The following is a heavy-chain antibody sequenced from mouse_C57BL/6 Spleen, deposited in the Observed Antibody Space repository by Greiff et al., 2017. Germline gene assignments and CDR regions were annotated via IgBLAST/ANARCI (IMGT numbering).Heavy chain of an antibody. D-gene: IGHD2-2*01. CDR2: INPSNGGT. CDR1: GYTFTSYW. J-gene: IGHJ4*01. CDR3: ARDEMVTTTGLYAMDY. V-gene: IGHV1-53*01. Sequence: VQLKQPGTELVKPGASVKLSCKASGYTFTSYWMHWVKQRPGQGLEWIGNINPSNGGTNYNEKFKSKATLTVDKSSSTAYMQLSSLTSEDSAVYYCARDEMVTTTGLYAMDYWGQGTSVTVSS.